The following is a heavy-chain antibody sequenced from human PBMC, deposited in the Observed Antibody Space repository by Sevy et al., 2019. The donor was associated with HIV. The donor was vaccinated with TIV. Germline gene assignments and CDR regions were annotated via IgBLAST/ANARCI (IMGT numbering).Heavy chain of an antibody. V-gene: IGHV4-39*01. CDR2: IYYSGST. CDR3: ARQSSLVTAPDN. Sequence: SETLSLTCTVSGGSINSGRYYWDWIRQPPGKGLEWIGTIYYSGSTHYNPSLKSRVAISVDASRNQFSLKVSSLTAADTAVYFCARQSSLVTAPDNWGQGTLVTVSS. J-gene: IGHJ4*02. CDR1: GGSINSGRYY. D-gene: IGHD2-21*02.